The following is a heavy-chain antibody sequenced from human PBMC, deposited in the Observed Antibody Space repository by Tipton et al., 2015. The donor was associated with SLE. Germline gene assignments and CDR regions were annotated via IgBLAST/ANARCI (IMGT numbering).Heavy chain of an antibody. CDR2: TSESGAGT. D-gene: IGHD3-10*01. CDR1: GFTFWSHD. CDR3: GRRYYGSD. Sequence: SLRLSCATSGFTFWSHDMGWVRQAPGKGLEWVSVTSESGAGTHYINSARGRFTVSRDNAKNTLYLQMNSLRVEDTGVYYCGRRYYGSDWGQGTLVTVSS. J-gene: IGHJ4*02. V-gene: IGHV3-23*01.